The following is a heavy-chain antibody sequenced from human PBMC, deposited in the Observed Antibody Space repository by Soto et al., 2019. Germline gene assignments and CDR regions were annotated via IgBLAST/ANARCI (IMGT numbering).Heavy chain of an antibody. CDR1: GFTFSNYW. J-gene: IGHJ4*02. CDR2: IKEDGSEK. V-gene: IGHV3-7*01. Sequence: VQLVESGGGLVQPGGSLRLSCAASGFTFSNYWMSWVRQAPGKGLEWVANIKEDGSEKYYVDSVKGRFTISRDNAKNSLYLHMDSLRAEDTAVYYCARVPSIPDARVPDYWGQGTLVTVSS. D-gene: IGHD2-2*01. CDR3: ARVPSIPDARVPDY.